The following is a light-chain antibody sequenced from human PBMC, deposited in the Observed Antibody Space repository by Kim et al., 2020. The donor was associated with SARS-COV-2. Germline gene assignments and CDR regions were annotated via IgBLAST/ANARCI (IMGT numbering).Light chain of an antibody. Sequence: GHAVTISCVVTSSEVGGYNYVSWYHHHPGEAPRLVIYDVTQRPSGVPDRFSGSKSGNTASLAISGLQTEDEADYYCCSYAGSYTWVFGGGTQLTVL. CDR2: DVT. CDR3: CSYAGSYTWV. V-gene: IGLV2-11*01. J-gene: IGLJ3*02. CDR1: SSEVGGYNY.